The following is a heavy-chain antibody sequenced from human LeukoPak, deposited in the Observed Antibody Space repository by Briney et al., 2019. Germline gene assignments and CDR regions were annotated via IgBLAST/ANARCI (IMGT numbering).Heavy chain of an antibody. D-gene: IGHD3-3*01. CDR3: ARDFLTIFGPHAFDI. V-gene: IGHV3-7*01. CDR2: IKQDGSEK. J-gene: IGHJ3*02. Sequence: GESLRLSCAASGSTFSSYWMSWVRPPPGQGLEWEANIKQDGSEKYYVDSVKGRFTISRDNAKNSLYLQMNSLRAEDTAVYYCARDFLTIFGPHAFDIWGQGTMVTVSS. CDR1: GSTFSSYW.